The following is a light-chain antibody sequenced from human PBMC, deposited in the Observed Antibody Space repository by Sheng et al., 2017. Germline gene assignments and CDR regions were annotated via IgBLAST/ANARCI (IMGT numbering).Light chain of an antibody. CDR3: QQRSNWPLT. V-gene: IGKV3-11*01. CDR1: QRIINY. Sequence: EIVLTQSPATLSLSPGERATLSCRASQRIINYLAWYQQKLGQAPRLLIYDASNRATGIPARFSGSGSGTDFTLTISSLEPEDFAVYYCQQRSNWPLTFGGGTKVEIK. J-gene: IGKJ4*01. CDR2: DAS.